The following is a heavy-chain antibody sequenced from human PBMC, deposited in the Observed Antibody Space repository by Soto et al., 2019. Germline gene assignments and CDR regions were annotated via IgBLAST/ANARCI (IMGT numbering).Heavy chain of an antibody. V-gene: IGHV4-4*02. CDR2: IYHSGGT. CDR1: GGSISSSNW. J-gene: IGHJ5*02. CDR3: ARHVLLWFGELFHNWFDP. Sequence: QVQLQESGPGLVKPSGTLSLTCAVSGGSISSSNWWSWVRQPPGKGLEWIGEIYHSGGTNYNPSLKSRVTISVDKSKNQFSLKLSSVTAADTAVYYCARHVLLWFGELFHNWFDPWGQGTLVTVSS. D-gene: IGHD3-10*01.